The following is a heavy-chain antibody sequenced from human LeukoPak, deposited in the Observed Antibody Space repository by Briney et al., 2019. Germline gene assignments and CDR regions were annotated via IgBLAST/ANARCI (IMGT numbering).Heavy chain of an antibody. V-gene: IGHV3-7*01. Sequence: GGSLRLSCSASGFTFSNFWMSWVRQAPGKGLEWVANIKQDGSEKYYMDSVKGRFTISRDNAQNSMYLQMNSLRVEDTAVYYCTSWGDTTAEYFQRWGQGTLVTVSS. D-gene: IGHD2-21*02. CDR3: TSWGDTTAEYFQR. J-gene: IGHJ1*01. CDR2: IKQDGSEK. CDR1: GFTFSNFW.